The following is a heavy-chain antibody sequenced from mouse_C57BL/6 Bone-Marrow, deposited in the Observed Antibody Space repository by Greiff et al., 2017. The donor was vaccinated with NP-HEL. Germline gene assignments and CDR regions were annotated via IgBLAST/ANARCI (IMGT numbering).Heavy chain of an antibody. V-gene: IGHV6-6*01. D-gene: IGHD2-1*01. CDR2: IRNKANNHAT. CDR1: GFTFSDAW. Sequence: EVKLLESGGGLVQPGGSMKLSCAASGFTFSDAWMDWVRQSPEKGLEWVAEIRNKANNHATYYAESVKGRFTISRDDSKSSVYLQMNSLRAEDTGIYYCTTVLWLYYGTWFAYWGQGTLVTVSA. J-gene: IGHJ3*01. CDR3: TTVLWLYYGTWFAY.